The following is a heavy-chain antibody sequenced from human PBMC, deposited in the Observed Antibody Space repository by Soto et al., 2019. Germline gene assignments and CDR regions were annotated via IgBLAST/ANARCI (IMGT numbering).Heavy chain of an antibody. J-gene: IGHJ4*02. D-gene: IGHD4-17*01. Sequence: GGSLRLSCAASGFTFSSYAMSWVRQAPGKGLEWVSGISGSGGITYYAGSVKGRFTISRDNSKNTLFLQMNSLRAEDTAVYYCAKVPAFDYGDLGYCGQGTLLTVSS. CDR2: ISGSGGIT. V-gene: IGHV3-23*01. CDR3: AKVPAFDYGDLGY. CDR1: GFTFSSYA.